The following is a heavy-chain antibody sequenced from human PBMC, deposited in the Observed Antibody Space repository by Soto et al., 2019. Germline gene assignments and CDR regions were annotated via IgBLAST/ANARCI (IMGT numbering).Heavy chain of an antibody. D-gene: IGHD1-26*01. CDR1: GFIFSSYG. CDR2: IWFDGSNK. Sequence: VQLVDAGGGVVQPGRSLRLSCAASGFIFSSYGMHWVRQAPGKRLEWVAGIWFDGSNKYYADSVKGRFTISRDNSRNTLYQQMNGLRAEDTAVYYCARDAKSVETTGGFDYWGQGTLVTVSS. CDR3: ARDAKSVETTGGFDY. J-gene: IGHJ4*02. V-gene: IGHV3-33*01.